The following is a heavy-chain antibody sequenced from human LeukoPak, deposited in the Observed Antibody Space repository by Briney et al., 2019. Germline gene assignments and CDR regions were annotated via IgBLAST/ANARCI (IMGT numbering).Heavy chain of an antibody. D-gene: IGHD1-1*01. CDR3: ATVQLERRGFDY. CDR1: GYTLTELS. Sequence: ASVKVSCKVSGYTLTELSMHWVRQAPGKGLEWMGGFDPEDGETIYAQKFQGRVTMTEDTSTDTAYMELSSLRSEDTAVYYCATVQLERRGFDYWGQGTLVTVSS. J-gene: IGHJ4*02. CDR2: FDPEDGET. V-gene: IGHV1-24*01.